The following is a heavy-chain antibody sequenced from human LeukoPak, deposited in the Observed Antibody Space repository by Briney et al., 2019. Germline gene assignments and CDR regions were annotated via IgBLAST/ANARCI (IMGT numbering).Heavy chain of an antibody. CDR2: IGGSGGTT. Sequence: GGSLRLSCAASGFTFSNYVMSWVRQAPGKGLEWVSSIGGSGGTTYYADSVKGRFTISRDNSKNTPYLQMNSLRAEDTAVYYCAKVRPEFDPWGQGTLVTVSS. J-gene: IGHJ5*02. CDR3: AKVRPEFDP. CDR1: GFTFSNYV. D-gene: IGHD6-6*01. V-gene: IGHV3-23*01.